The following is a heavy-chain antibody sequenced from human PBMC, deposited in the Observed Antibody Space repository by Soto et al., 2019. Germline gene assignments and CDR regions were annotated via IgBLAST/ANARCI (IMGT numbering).Heavy chain of an antibody. D-gene: IGHD2-15*01. Sequence: PGRCLRLSSAACGLSLNLYSIIWVCQDQGKGLEWVASITSGSNYIYYEDSLKGRFTISRDHARNSLFLQLESLRAEDTAVYFCVRARSPDSCPDYWGQAPLVAVSS. CDR1: GLSLNLYS. CDR3: VRARSPDSCPDY. CDR2: ITSGSNYI. V-gene: IGHV3-21*01. J-gene: IGHJ4*02.